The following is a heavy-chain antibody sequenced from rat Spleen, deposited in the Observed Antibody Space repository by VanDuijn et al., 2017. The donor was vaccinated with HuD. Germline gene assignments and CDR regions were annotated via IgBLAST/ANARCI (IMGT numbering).Heavy chain of an antibody. CDR1: RFTFNNYG. D-gene: IGHD1-12*01. CDR2: FSYGDSSGHSST. CDR3: ARANRDSYAHFDY. J-gene: IGHJ2*01. V-gene: IGHV5-29*01. Sequence: EVQLVESGGGLVQPGRSLKLSCAASRFTFNNYGMAWVRQAPTKGLEWVATFSYGDSSGHSSTYYRDSVKGRFTISRDNAKSSLYLQMDSLRSGDTATYYCARANRDSYAHFDYWGQGVMVTVSS.